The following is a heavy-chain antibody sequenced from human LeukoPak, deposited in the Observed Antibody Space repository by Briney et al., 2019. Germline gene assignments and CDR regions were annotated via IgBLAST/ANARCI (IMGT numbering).Heavy chain of an antibody. CDR2: ISYDGSNK. V-gene: IGHV3-30*19. J-gene: IGHJ4*02. CDR3: AREFAFPDIVVVVAATPAEY. Sequence: PGGSLRLSCAASGFTFSSYGMHWVRQAPGKGLEWVAVISYDGSNKYYADSVKGRFTISRDNSKNTLYLQMNSLRAEDTAVYYCAREFAFPDIVVVVAATPAEYWGQGTLVTVSS. D-gene: IGHD2-15*01. CDR1: GFTFSSYG.